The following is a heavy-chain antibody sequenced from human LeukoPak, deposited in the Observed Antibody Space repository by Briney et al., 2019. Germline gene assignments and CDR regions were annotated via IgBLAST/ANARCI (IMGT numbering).Heavy chain of an antibody. CDR2: INPNSGGT. J-gene: IGHJ6*03. V-gene: IGHV1-2*02. Sequence: GASVKVSCKASGYTFTGYYMHWVRQAPGQGLEWMGWINPNSGGTNYAQKFQGRVTMTRDTSISTAYMELSRLRSDDTAVYYCAKGLIRWGEVYYMDVWGKGTTVTVSS. D-gene: IGHD3-16*01. CDR3: AKGLIRWGEVYYMDV. CDR1: GYTFTGYY.